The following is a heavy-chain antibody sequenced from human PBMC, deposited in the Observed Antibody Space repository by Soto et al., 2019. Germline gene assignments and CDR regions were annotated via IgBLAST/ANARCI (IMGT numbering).Heavy chain of an antibody. CDR1: GFTFSSYS. D-gene: IGHD5-18*01. J-gene: IGHJ6*02. CDR2: ISSSSSYI. CDR3: ARDQRIAMARSYYYGMDV. Sequence: GGSLRLSCAASGFTFSSYSMNWVRQAPGKGLEWVSPISSSSSYIYYADSVKGRFTISRDNAKNSLYLQMNSLRAEDTAVYYCARDQRIAMARSYYYGMDVWGQGTTVTVSS. V-gene: IGHV3-21*01.